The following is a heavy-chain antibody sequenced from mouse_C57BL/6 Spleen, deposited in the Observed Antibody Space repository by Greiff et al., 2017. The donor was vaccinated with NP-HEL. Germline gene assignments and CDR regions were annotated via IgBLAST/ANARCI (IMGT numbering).Heavy chain of an antibody. CDR1: GYTFTSYW. CDR2: IDPNSGGP. CDR3: ARSIRLPPYYAMDY. Sequence: QVQLKQPGAELVKPGASVKLSCKASGYTFTSYWMHWVKQRPGRGLEWIGRIDPNSGGPKYNETFKSKATLTVDKPSSTAYMQLSSLTSEDSAVYYCARSIRLPPYYAMDYWGQGTSVTVSS. V-gene: IGHV1-72*01. J-gene: IGHJ4*01. D-gene: IGHD2-4*01.